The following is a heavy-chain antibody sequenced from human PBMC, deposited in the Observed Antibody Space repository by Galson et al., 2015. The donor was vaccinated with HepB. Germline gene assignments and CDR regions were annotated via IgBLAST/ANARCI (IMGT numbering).Heavy chain of an antibody. V-gene: IGHV3-30*04. J-gene: IGHJ6*02. Sequence: SLRLSCAASGFIFSSYAMHWVRQAPGKGLEWVAVISYDGSNKYYADSVKGRFTISRDNSKNTLYLQMNSLRAEDTAVYYCARDRYGDYHHYYYYGMDVWGQGTTVTVSS. CDR2: ISYDGSNK. CDR3: ARDRYGDYHHYYYYGMDV. D-gene: IGHD4-17*01. CDR1: GFIFSSYA.